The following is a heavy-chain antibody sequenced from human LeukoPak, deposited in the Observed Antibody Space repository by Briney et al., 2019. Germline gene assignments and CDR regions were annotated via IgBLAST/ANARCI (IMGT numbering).Heavy chain of an antibody. CDR1: GFTFSSYW. Sequence: GGSLRLSCAASGFTFSSYWMNWVRQAPGRGLEWVANIKQDGSEKYYVDSVKGRFTISRDNAKNSLYLQMNSLRAEDTAVYYCARDWTVYDYVWGSYRSSYYFDYWGQGTLVTVSS. D-gene: IGHD3-16*02. J-gene: IGHJ4*02. V-gene: IGHV3-7*01. CDR2: IKQDGSEK. CDR3: ARDWTVYDYVWGSYRSSYYFDY.